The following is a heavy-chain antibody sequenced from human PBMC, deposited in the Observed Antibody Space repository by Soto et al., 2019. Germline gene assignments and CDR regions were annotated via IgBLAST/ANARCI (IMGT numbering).Heavy chain of an antibody. CDR3: ARCGYCSGGSCYSWFDP. CDR1: GGSISSGGYY. CDR2: IYYSGST. D-gene: IGHD2-15*01. Sequence: SETLSLTCTVSGGSISSGGYYWSWIRQHPGKGLEWIGYIYYSGSTYYNQSLKSQVTISVDTSKNQFSLKLSSVTAADTAVYYCARCGYCSGGSCYSWFDPWGQGTLVTVSS. J-gene: IGHJ5*02. V-gene: IGHV4-31*01.